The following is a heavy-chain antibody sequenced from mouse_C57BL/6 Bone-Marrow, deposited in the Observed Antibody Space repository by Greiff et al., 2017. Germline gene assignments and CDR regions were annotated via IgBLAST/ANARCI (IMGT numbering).Heavy chain of an antibody. J-gene: IGHJ2*01. Sequence: VQLQQSGPELVKPGASVKIPCKASGYTITDYNKDWVKQSHGKSLEWIGDINPNNGGTIYNQKFKGKATLTVDKSSSTAYMELRSLTSEDTAVYYCARENWANYFDYWGQGTTLTVSS. D-gene: IGHD4-1*01. CDR2: INPNNGGT. V-gene: IGHV1-18*01. CDR3: ARENWANYFDY. CDR1: GYTITDYN.